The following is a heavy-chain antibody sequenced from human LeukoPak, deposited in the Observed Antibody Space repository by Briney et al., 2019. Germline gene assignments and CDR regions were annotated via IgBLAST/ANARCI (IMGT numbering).Heavy chain of an antibody. CDR1: GFNFRDAA. Sequence: GGSLRLSCAASGFNFRDAAMTWVRQAPGKGLEWVSLISFSGDNSYYADSVKGRFTISRDNAKNSLFLQMNSLRAEDTAVYYCAVGGGYWGQGTLVTVSS. V-gene: IGHV3-23*01. D-gene: IGHD3-16*01. CDR2: ISFSGDNS. J-gene: IGHJ4*02. CDR3: AVGGGY.